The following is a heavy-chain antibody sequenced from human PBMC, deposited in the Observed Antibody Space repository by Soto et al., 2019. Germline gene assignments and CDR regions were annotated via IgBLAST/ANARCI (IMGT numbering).Heavy chain of an antibody. CDR1: GGTFSSYA. Sequence: QVQLVQSGAEVKKPGSSVKVSCKASGGTFSSYAISWVRQAPGQGLEWMGGIIPIFGTANYAQKFQGRVTITADESTSTAYMELSSLRSEDTAVYYCAKGIYCISTSCALHYYYGMDVWGQGTTVTVSS. V-gene: IGHV1-69*12. J-gene: IGHJ6*02. D-gene: IGHD2-2*01. CDR2: IIPIFGTA. CDR3: AKGIYCISTSCALHYYYGMDV.